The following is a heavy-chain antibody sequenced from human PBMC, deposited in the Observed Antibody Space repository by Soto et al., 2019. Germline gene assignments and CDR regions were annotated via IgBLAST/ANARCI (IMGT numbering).Heavy chain of an antibody. Sequence: GESLKISCKGSGYSFTSYWIGWVRQMPGKGLEWMGIIYPGDSDTRYSPSFQGQVTISADKSISTAYLQWSSLKASDTAMYYCAVAEGVGDTRRLGYGMDVWGQGTTVTVSS. D-gene: IGHD1-26*01. V-gene: IGHV5-51*01. CDR3: AVAEGVGDTRRLGYGMDV. CDR1: GYSFTSYW. J-gene: IGHJ6*02. CDR2: IYPGDSDT.